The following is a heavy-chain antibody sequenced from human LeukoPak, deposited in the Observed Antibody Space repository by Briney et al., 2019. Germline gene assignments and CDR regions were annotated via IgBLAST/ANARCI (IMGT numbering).Heavy chain of an antibody. D-gene: IGHD3-9*01. CDR2: ISGSGGST. J-gene: IGHJ6*02. CDR1: GFTFSSYA. CDR3: AKDSRPRNTNFDWLLSNYYYYYGMDV. V-gene: IGHV3-23*01. Sequence: PGRSLRLSCAASGFTFSSYAMHWVRQAPGKGLEWVSAISGSGGSTYYADSVKGRFTISRDNSKNTLYLQMNSLRAEDTAVYYCAKDSRPRNTNFDWLLSNYYYYYGMDVWGQGTTVTVSS.